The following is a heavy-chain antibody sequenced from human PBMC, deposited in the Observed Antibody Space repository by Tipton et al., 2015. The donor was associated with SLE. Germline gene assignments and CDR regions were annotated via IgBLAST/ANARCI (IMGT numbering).Heavy chain of an antibody. V-gene: IGHV1-69*04. CDR1: GGTFSSYT. J-gene: IGHJ6*02. CDR3: AREPFTIFGVVIIYYYGMDV. CDR2: IIPILGIA. D-gene: IGHD3-3*01. Sequence: QSGAEVKKPGSSVKVSCKASGGTFSSYTISWVRQAPGQGLEWMGRIIPILGIANYAQKFQGRVTITADKSTSTAYMELSSLRSEDTAVYYCAREPFTIFGVVIIYYYGMDVWGQGTTVTVSS.